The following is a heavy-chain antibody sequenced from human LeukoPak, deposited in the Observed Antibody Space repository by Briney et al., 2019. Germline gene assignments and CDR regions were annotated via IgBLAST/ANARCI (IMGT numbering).Heavy chain of an antibody. V-gene: IGHV3-21*04. J-gene: IGHJ4*02. D-gene: IGHD6-19*01. CDR3: ARDGVAGGFDY. CDR2: ITGSTGYI. CDR1: GFTVSSHI. Sequence: GGSLRLSCAASGFTVSSHIMNWVGQAPGKGLEWVSSITGSTGYIFYADSVKGRFTISRDNAENSLYLQMNSLRAEDTAVYYCARDGVAGGFDYWGQGTLVTVSS.